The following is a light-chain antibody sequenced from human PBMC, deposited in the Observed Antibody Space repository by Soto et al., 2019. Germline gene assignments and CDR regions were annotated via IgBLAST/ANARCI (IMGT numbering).Light chain of an antibody. CDR3: SSYAGDNKYVL. CDR1: SSNIGSYT. CDR2: SNN. Sequence: QSVLTQPPSASGTPGQRVTISCSGSSSNIGSYTVSWYQQLPGAAPKLLIYSNNQRPSGVPDRFSGSKSGTSASLGISGLQSEDEADYYCSSYAGDNKYVLFGGGTKLTVL. V-gene: IGLV1-44*01. J-gene: IGLJ2*01.